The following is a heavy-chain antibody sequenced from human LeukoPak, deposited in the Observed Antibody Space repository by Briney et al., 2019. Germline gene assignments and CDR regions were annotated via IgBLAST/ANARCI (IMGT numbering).Heavy chain of an antibody. Sequence: ASVKVSCKASGGTFSSYAISWVRQAPGQGLEWMGGIIPIFGTANYAQKFQGRVTITADESTSTAYMELSSLRSEDTAMYYCASHMSVTYNFDYWGQGTLVTVSS. V-gene: IGHV1-69*01. CDR2: IIPIFGTA. CDR3: ASHMSVTYNFDY. J-gene: IGHJ4*02. D-gene: IGHD4-17*01. CDR1: GGTFSSYA.